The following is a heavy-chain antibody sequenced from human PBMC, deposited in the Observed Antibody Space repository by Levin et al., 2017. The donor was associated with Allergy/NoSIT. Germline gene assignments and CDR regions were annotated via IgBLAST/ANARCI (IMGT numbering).Heavy chain of an antibody. V-gene: IGHV4-34*01. J-gene: IGHJ4*02. CDR2: INHSGST. D-gene: IGHD5-18*01. CDR1: GGSFSGYY. CDR3: ARSGYSYGRRSDY. Sequence: ESLKISCAVYGGSFSGYYWSWIRQPPGKGLEWIGEINHSGSTNYNPSLKSRVTISVDTSKNQFSLKLSSVTAADTAVYYCARSGYSYGRRSDYWGQGTLVTVSS.